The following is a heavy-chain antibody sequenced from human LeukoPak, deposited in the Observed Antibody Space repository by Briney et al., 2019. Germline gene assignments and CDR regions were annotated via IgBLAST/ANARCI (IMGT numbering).Heavy chain of an antibody. CDR2: IYYSGST. D-gene: IGHD3-3*01. J-gene: IGHJ5*02. CDR3: ARDDFWSGPNWFDP. V-gene: IGHV4-39*02. Sequence: KASETLSLTCTVSGGSISSSSYYWGWIRQPPGKGLEWIGSIYYSGSTYYNPSLESRVTISVDTSKNQFSLKLSSVTAADTAVYYCARDDFWSGPNWFDPWGQGTLVTVSS. CDR1: GGSISSSSYY.